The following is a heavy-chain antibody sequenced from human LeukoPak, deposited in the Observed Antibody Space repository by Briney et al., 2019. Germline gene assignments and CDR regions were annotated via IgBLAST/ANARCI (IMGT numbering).Heavy chain of an antibody. J-gene: IGHJ4*02. V-gene: IGHV3-66*02. CDR2: IYSGGST. D-gene: IGHD3-10*01. CDR3: ARWRDRGFDD. CDR1: GFTVSSNY. Sequence: GGSLRLSCAASGFTVSSNYMSWVRQAPGKGLEWVSVIYSGGSTDYADSVKGRFTISRDNSKNTLYLQINSLRAEDTAVYYCARWRDRGFDDWGQGTLVTVSP.